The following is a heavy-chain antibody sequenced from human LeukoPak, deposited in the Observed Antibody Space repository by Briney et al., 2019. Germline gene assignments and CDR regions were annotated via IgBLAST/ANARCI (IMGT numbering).Heavy chain of an antibody. D-gene: IGHD5-18*01. J-gene: IGHJ4*02. CDR1: GYSFTSYW. CDR2: IDPSDSYT. CDR3: ARFVDTAMVADY. Sequence: GESLQIYCQGSGYSFTSYWISWVRQMPGKGLEWMGRIDPSDSYTNYSPSFQGHVTISADKSISTAYLQWSSLKASDTAMYYCARFVDTAMVADYWGQGTLVTVSS. V-gene: IGHV5-10-1*01.